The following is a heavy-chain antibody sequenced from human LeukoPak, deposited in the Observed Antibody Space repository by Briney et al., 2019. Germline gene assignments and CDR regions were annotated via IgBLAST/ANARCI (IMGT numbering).Heavy chain of an antibody. Sequence: GGSLRLSCAASGFTFSSYAMSWVRQAPGKGLEWVANIKQDGREKYYVDSVEGRFTISRDNAKNSLYLQMNSLRAEDTAVYYCAELGITMIGGVWGKGTTVTISS. V-gene: IGHV3-7*01. CDR2: IKQDGREK. CDR1: GFTFSSYA. CDR3: AELGITMIGGV. D-gene: IGHD3-10*02. J-gene: IGHJ6*04.